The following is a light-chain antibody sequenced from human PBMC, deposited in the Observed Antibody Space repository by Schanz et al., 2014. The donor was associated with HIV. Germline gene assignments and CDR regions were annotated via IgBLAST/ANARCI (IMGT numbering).Light chain of an antibody. V-gene: IGLV2-8*01. J-gene: IGLJ2*01. Sequence: QSALTQPPSASGSPGQSVTISCTGTSSDVGGYNYVSWYQQHPGKAPKLMIYDVSKRPSGVPDRFSGSKSGTSASLAISGLQSEDEADYYCSSYAGTTTFVVFGGGTKLTVL. CDR3: SSYAGTTTFVV. CDR1: SSDVGGYNY. CDR2: DVS.